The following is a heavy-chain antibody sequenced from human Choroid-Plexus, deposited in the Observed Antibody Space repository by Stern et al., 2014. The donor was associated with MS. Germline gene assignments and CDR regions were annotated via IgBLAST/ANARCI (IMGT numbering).Heavy chain of an antibody. D-gene: IGHD2/OR15-2a*01. CDR1: GFTFGSCA. V-gene: IGHV3-30*18. Sequence: VQLVESGGGVVQPGRPLRLSCVASGFTFGSCAMHWVRQAPGKGLGWVAGVSYDGSNKYYADSVKGRFAISRDNSKDTLYMQMSSLRPEDTAVYYCAKDRHYLTYFFDHWGQGSLVTVSS. CDR2: VSYDGSNK. CDR3: AKDRHYLTYFFDH. J-gene: IGHJ5*02.